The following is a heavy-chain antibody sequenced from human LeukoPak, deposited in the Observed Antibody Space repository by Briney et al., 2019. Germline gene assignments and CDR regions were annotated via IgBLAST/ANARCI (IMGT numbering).Heavy chain of an antibody. CDR1: GFTVSSNY. Sequence: GGSLRLSCAASGFTVSSNYMSWVRQAPGKGLEWVSVIYSGGSTYYADSVKGRFTISRDNSKNTLYLQMNSLRAEDTAVYYCARIAVVVYYFDYWGQGTLVTVSS. D-gene: IGHD2-21*01. CDR3: ARIAVVVYYFDY. V-gene: IGHV3-53*01. CDR2: IYSGGST. J-gene: IGHJ4*02.